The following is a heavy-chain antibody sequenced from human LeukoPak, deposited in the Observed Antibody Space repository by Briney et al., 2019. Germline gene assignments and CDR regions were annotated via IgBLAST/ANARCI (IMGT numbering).Heavy chain of an antibody. CDR3: ARDPGYCSGGSCGNFDY. D-gene: IGHD2-15*01. Sequence: SETLSLTCTVSGGSVSSASYYWSWIRQSRGKGLEWIGYIYYSGTTNYNASLKSRVTISMDTSKHQFSLNLTSVTAADTAVYYCARDPGYCSGGSCGNFDYWGQGTLVTVSS. CDR1: GGSVSSASYY. CDR2: IYYSGTT. J-gene: IGHJ4*02. V-gene: IGHV4-61*01.